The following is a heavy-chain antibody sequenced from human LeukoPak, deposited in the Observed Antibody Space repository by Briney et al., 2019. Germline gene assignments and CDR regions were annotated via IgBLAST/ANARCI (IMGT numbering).Heavy chain of an antibody. J-gene: IGHJ6*02. CDR2: INPNSGGT. CDR1: GYTFTGYY. CDR3: ARDRRRDVLRFLEWSHRGGGTDV. V-gene: IGHV1-2*04. D-gene: IGHD3-3*01. Sequence: ASVKVSCKASGYTFTGYYMHWVRQAPGQGLEWMGWINPNSGGTNYAQKFQGWVTMTRDTSISTAYMELSRLRSDDTAVYYCARDRRRDVLRFLEWSHRGGGTDVWGQGTTVTVSS.